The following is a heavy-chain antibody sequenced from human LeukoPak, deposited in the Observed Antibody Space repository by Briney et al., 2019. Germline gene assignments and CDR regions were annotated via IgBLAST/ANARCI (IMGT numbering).Heavy chain of an antibody. J-gene: IGHJ4*02. V-gene: IGHV4-59*08. Sequence: PSETLSLTCTVSGGSISSYYWSWIRQPPGKRLEWIGYIYHSGSTNYNSSLKSRVTISVDTSKNQFSLKLSSVTAADTAVYYCARHAAFAEYQSHLTHFDYWGQGTLVTVSS. CDR2: IYHSGST. D-gene: IGHD2-2*01. CDR1: GGSISSYY. CDR3: ARHAAFAEYQSHLTHFDY.